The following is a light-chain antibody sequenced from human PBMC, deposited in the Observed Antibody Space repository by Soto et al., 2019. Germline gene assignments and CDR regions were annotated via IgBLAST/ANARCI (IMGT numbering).Light chain of an antibody. CDR2: SAS. CDR3: QMCDSAHALT. Sequence: DIQMTQSPSSLSASVGDRVTITCRASQGIHNYLAWYQQKPGKVPQVLIYSASTLQSGVPSRFSGSGSGTDFSLTITNLQPEDAATYYCQMCDSAHALTFGGGTKVDI. V-gene: IGKV1-27*01. J-gene: IGKJ4*01. CDR1: QGIHNY.